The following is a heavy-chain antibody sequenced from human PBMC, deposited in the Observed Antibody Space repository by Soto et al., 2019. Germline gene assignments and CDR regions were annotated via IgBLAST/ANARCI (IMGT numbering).Heavy chain of an antibody. Sequence: SETLSLTCAVYGGSFSGYYWSWIRQPPGKGPEWIGEINHSGSTNYNPSLKSRVTISVDTSKNQFSLKLSSVTAADTAVYYCARVTHSSSSRVFDYWGQGTLVTVSS. V-gene: IGHV4-34*01. J-gene: IGHJ4*02. D-gene: IGHD6-6*01. CDR2: INHSGST. CDR3: ARVTHSSSSRVFDY. CDR1: GGSFSGYY.